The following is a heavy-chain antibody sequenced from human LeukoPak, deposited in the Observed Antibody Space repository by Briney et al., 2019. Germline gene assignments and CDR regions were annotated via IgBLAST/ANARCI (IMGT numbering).Heavy chain of an antibody. Sequence: PSETLSLTCAVYGGSFSGYYWSWIRQPPGKGLEWIGEINHSGSTNYNPSLKSRVTISVDTSKNQFSLKLSSVTAADTAVYYCARHLRDYVWGSYLNDAFDIWGQGTLVTVSS. V-gene: IGHV4-34*01. CDR3: ARHLRDYVWGSYLNDAFDI. CDR2: INHSGST. J-gene: IGHJ3*02. CDR1: GGSFSGYY. D-gene: IGHD3-16*02.